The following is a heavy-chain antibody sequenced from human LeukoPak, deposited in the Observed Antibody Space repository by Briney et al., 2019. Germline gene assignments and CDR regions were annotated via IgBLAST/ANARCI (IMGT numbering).Heavy chain of an antibody. J-gene: IGHJ5*02. CDR2: ISGSGGST. V-gene: IGHV3-23*01. CDR1: GFTFSSYG. Sequence: GGSLRLSCAASGFTFSSYGMSWVRQAPGKGLEWVSAISGSGGSTYYADSVKGRFTISRDNSKNTLYLQMNSLRAEDTAVYYCARDVSSTSSWWFDPWGQGTLVTVSS. D-gene: IGHD2-2*01. CDR3: ARDVSSTSSWWFDP.